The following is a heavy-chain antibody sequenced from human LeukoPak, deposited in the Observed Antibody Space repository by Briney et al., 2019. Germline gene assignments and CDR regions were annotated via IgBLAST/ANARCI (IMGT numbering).Heavy chain of an antibody. CDR2: IYYSGST. CDR1: GGSISSYY. CDR3: ARHGPYCSSTSCYTSFDY. D-gene: IGHD2-2*02. J-gene: IGHJ4*02. V-gene: IGHV4-59*08. Sequence: SETLSLTCTVSGGSISSYYWSWIRQPPGKGLEWIGYIYYSGSTNYNPSLKSRVTISVDTSKNQFSLKLSSVTAADTAVYYRARHGPYCSSTSCYTSFDYWGQGTLVTVSS.